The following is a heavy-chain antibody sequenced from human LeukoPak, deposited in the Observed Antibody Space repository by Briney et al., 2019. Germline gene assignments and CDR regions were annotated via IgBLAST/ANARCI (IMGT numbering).Heavy chain of an antibody. CDR3: ARAVDYYDSSGLVY. Sequence: GGSLRLSCAASGFTFSSYSMNWVRQAPGKGLEWVSYISSSSSTIYYADSVKGRFTISRDNAKNSLYLQMNSLRDEDTAVYYCARAVDYYDSSGLVYWGQGTLVTVSS. V-gene: IGHV3-48*02. J-gene: IGHJ4*02. CDR2: ISSSSSTI. D-gene: IGHD3-22*01. CDR1: GFTFSSYS.